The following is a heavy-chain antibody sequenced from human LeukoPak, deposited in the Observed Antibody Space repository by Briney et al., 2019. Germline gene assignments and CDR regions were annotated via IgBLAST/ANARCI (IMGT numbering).Heavy chain of an antibody. CDR2: ISSSGRTR. J-gene: IGHJ6*04. V-gene: IGHV3-48*03. CDR1: GFIFSSYE. Sequence: GGSLRLSCAASGFIFSSYEMNWVRQAPGKGLERVSYISSSGRTRYYADSVKGRFTISRDNAKNSLYLQMNSLRAEDTAVYYCAELGITMIGGVWGKGTTVTISS. D-gene: IGHD3-10*02. CDR3: AELGITMIGGV.